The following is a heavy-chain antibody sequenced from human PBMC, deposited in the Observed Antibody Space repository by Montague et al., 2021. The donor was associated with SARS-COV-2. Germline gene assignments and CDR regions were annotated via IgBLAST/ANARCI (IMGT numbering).Heavy chain of an antibody. CDR1: GGSFSGYY. J-gene: IGHJ4*02. Sequence: SETLSLTCAVSGGSFSGYYWSWIRQPPEKGLEWIGEINQSGRTNNNPSLKSRVIISVCTSKDQFSLKLSSVTAADTAVYYCARRGRSVWGVTVSAELDYWGQGILVIVSS. V-gene: IGHV4-34*01. CDR2: INQSGRT. D-gene: IGHD3-10*01. CDR3: ARRGRSVWGVTVSAELDY.